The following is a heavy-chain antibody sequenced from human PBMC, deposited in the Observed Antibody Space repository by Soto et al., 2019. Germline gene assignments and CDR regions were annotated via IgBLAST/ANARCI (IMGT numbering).Heavy chain of an antibody. V-gene: IGHV3-53*01. D-gene: IGHD2-8*02. CDR3: ARHNHWSLDY. Sequence: GSLRLSCAISGFSVSSNYLSWVRQAPGKGLEWVSVHYSGGSTYYADSVQGRFTISRDKSNNTLYLQMRRVRAEDTAVYYCARHNHWSLDYWGQGTLVTVSS. CDR1: GFSVSSNY. CDR2: HYSGGST. J-gene: IGHJ4*02.